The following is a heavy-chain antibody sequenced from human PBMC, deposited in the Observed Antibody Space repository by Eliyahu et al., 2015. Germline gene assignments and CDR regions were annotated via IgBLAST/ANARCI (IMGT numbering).Heavy chain of an antibody. D-gene: IGHD5-12*01. CDR2: INPNSGGT. V-gene: IGHV1-2*06. CDR1: GYTFSGYL. CDR3: ARGPGFFDY. Sequence: QVQLVQSGAEVKKPGASVRVSCXASGYTFSGYLMNWVRQAPGQGLEWMGRINPNSGGTDYAQNFQGRVTMTRDTSIGTVYMELNRLRSDDTAAYYCARGPGFFDYWGQGTLVTVSS. J-gene: IGHJ4*02.